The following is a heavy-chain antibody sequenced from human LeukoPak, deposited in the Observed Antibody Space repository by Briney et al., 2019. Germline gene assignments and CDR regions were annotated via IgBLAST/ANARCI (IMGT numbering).Heavy chain of an antibody. CDR3: ARDHYDILTGYPNWFDP. D-gene: IGHD3-9*01. Sequence: GGSLRLSCAASGFTFSSYWMSWVRQAPGKGLEWVANIKQDGSEKYYVDSVKGRFTISRDNAKNSLYLQMNSLRAEDTAVYYCARDHYDILTGYPNWFDPWCQGTLVTVSS. J-gene: IGHJ5*02. V-gene: IGHV3-7*01. CDR2: IKQDGSEK. CDR1: GFTFSSYW.